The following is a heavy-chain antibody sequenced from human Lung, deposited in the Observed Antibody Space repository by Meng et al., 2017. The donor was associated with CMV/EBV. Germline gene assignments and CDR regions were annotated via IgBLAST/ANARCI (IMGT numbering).Heavy chain of an antibody. J-gene: IGHJ6*02. V-gene: IGHV3-53*01. CDR3: ARDRGYSYGSLGMDV. Sequence: ESLKISCAASGFTVSSNYMSWVRQAPGKGLEWVSVIYSGGSTYYADSVKGRFTISRDNSKNTLYPQMNSLRAEDTAVYYCARDRGYSYGSLGMDVWGQGXTVTVSS. D-gene: IGHD5-18*01. CDR1: GFTVSSNY. CDR2: IYSGGST.